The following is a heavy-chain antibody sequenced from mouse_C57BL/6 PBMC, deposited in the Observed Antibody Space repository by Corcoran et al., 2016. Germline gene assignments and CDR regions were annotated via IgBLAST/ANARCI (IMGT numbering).Heavy chain of an antibody. CDR2: IFPGSGST. CDR3: ARSYGNFWYFDV. V-gene: IGHV1-75*01. D-gene: IGHD2-1*01. Sequence: QVQLQQSGPERVKPGASVKISCKASGYTFTDYYINWVKQRPGQGLEWIGWIFPGSGSTYYNEKFKGKATLTVDKSSSTAYLLLSSLTSEYSAVYFCARSYGNFWYFDVWGTGTTVTVSS. CDR1: GYTFTDYY. J-gene: IGHJ1*03.